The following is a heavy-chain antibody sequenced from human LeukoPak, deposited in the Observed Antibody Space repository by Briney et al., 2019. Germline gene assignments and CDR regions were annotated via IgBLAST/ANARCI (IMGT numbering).Heavy chain of an antibody. Sequence: GESLKISCKGSGYRFGNYLIAWVRQMPGKGLESMGIIYPGDSDTRYSPSFQGQVTFSADKSISTAYLQWSSLKASDTAMYYCARLSDGYNDFWGQGTLVTVSS. CDR2: IYPGDSDT. V-gene: IGHV5-51*01. J-gene: IGHJ4*02. CDR1: GYRFGNYL. D-gene: IGHD5-24*01. CDR3: ARLSDGYNDF.